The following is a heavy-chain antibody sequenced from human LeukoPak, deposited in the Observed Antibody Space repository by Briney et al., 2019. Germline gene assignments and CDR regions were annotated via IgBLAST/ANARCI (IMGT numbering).Heavy chain of an antibody. Sequence: LSLKCAASGFSFSGKYWEWLGQAPGKGRQWGIRTINKANSYTKEYAASVKVSVTISTDTSKNALYMQMHRLKTEDTAVYYRARGDSSGYYYVTDYYYGMDVWGRGTTVTVSS. CDR1: GFSFSGKY. D-gene: IGHD3-22*01. J-gene: IGHJ6*02. V-gene: IGHV3-72*01. CDR2: TINKANSYTK. CDR3: ARGDSSGYYYVTDYYYGMDV.